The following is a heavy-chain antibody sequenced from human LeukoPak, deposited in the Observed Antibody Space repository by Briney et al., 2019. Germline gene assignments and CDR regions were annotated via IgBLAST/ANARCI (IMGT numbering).Heavy chain of an antibody. CDR3: ARAHMTTVTLGDY. CDR2: INPNSGVT. V-gene: IGHV1-2*02. J-gene: IGHJ4*02. Sequence: ASAKVSCKASGYTLTDYYIHWVRQAPGQGLEWMGWINPNSGVTNYAQKFQGRVTLTRDTPISTAHMEVSRLRSDDTAVYYCARAHMTTVTLGDYWGQGSLVTVSP. CDR1: GYTLTDYY. D-gene: IGHD4-11*01.